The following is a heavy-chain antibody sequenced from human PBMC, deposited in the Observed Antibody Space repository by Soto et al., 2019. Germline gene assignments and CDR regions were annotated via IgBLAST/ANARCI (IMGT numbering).Heavy chain of an antibody. J-gene: IGHJ4*02. Sequence: SETLSLTCTVSGGSISSYYWSWIRQPPGKGLEWIGYIYYSGSTNYNPSLKSRVTISVDTSKNQFSLKLSSVTAADTAVYYCARESSGHYYFDYWGQGTLVTVSS. V-gene: IGHV4-59*01. CDR3: ARESSGHYYFDY. D-gene: IGHD3-22*01. CDR1: GGSISSYY. CDR2: IYYSGST.